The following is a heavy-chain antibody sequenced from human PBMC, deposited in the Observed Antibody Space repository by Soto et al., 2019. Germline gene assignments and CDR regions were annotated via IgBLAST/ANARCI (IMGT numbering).Heavy chain of an antibody. J-gene: IGHJ6*03. CDR3: AKLGGCSGGSCYWSGYYYYYMDV. CDR2: ISGSGGST. Sequence: GGSLRLSCPASGFTFSSYAMSWVRQAPGKGLEWVSAISGSGGSTYYADSVKGRFTISRDNSKNTLYLQMNSLRAEDTAVYYCAKLGGCSGGSCYWSGYYYYYMDVWGKGTTVTVSS. D-gene: IGHD2-15*01. V-gene: IGHV3-23*01. CDR1: GFTFSSYA.